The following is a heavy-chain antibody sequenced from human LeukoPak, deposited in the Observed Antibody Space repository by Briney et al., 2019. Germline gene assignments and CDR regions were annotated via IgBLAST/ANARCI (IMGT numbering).Heavy chain of an antibody. D-gene: IGHD3-3*01. CDR1: GFTFSAHG. CDR2: IRHDGNNQ. CDR3: AIDFWSGYSDY. Sequence: GGSLRLSCAASGFTFSAHGLHWVCQAPGKGLEWVAYIRHDGNNQQYVDSVKGRFTISRDNSKNMLYLQMNSLRVEDTAVYYCAIDFWSGYSDYWGEGTLVTVSP. J-gene: IGHJ4*02. V-gene: IGHV3-30*02.